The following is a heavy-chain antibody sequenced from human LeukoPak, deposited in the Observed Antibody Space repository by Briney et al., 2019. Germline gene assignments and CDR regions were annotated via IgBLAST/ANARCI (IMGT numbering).Heavy chain of an antibody. D-gene: IGHD3-22*01. J-gene: IGHJ4*02. CDR3: ARTHYDGGGYYKFDS. Sequence: GTSLRLSCAASGFTFSGYGIHWVCQAPGKGLEWVAIIWSGGTNKYYADSVKGRFTISRDNSKNTLYLQMDSLRAEDTALYYCARTHYDGGGYYKFDSWGQGTLVTVSS. V-gene: IGHV3-33*01. CDR1: GFTFSGYG. CDR2: IWSGGTNK.